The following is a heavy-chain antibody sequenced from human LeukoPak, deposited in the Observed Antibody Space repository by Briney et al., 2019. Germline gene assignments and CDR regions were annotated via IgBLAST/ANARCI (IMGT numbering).Heavy chain of an antibody. CDR2: FIPILGIA. V-gene: IGHV1-69*02. CDR3: ALYCSGGSCYHFDY. Sequence: GSSVKVSCKASGGTFSSYTISWVRQAPGQGLEWMGRFIPILGIANYAQKFQGRVTITADKSTSTAYMELSSLRSEDTAVYYCALYCSGGSCYHFDYWGQGTLVTVSS. CDR1: GGTFSSYT. J-gene: IGHJ4*02. D-gene: IGHD2-15*01.